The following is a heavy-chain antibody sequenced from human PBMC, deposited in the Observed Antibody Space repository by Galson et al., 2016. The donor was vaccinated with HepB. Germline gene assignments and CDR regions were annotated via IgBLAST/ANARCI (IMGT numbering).Heavy chain of an antibody. CDR3: ARQYNFWSGYSESYYGMDV. CDR2: IYPGDPEI. V-gene: IGHV5-51*01. J-gene: IGHJ6*02. Sequence: QSGAEVKKAGESLKISCNASGYSFPYYWIGWVRQKPGTALEWMGIIYPGDPEIRYSPSFQGQVTMSVDKSISNSFLQWSSLKASDTAMYYWARQYNFWSGYSESYYGMDVWGQGTTVTVSS. CDR1: GYSFPYYW. D-gene: IGHD3-3*01.